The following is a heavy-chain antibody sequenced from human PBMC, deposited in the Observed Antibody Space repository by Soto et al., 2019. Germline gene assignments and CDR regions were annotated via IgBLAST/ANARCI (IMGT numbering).Heavy chain of an antibody. CDR3: THSRCGGDCLQSYSSHYYYGMDV. J-gene: IGHJ6*02. CDR2: IYWDDDK. CDR1: GFSLSTGGVG. Sequence: QITLMESGPTLVKPTQTLTLTCTFSGFSLSTGGVGVGWICQPPGKALEWLALIYWDDDKRYSPSLRSRLTITKDTSKNQVVLTMTNMDPVDTATYYCTHSRCGGDCLQSYSSHYYYGMDVWGQGTTVTVSS. D-gene: IGHD2-21*02. V-gene: IGHV2-5*02.